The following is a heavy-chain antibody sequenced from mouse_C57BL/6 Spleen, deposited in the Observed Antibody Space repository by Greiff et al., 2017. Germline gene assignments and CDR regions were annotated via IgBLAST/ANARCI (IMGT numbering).Heavy chain of an antibody. V-gene: IGHV3-6*01. CDR2: ISYNGSN. J-gene: IGHJ2*01. CDR3: ARELRGGYFDY. Sequence: EVKLVESGPGLVKPSPSLSLTCSVSGYSFTSGYYCNWIRQFPGNKLECVGYISYNGSNTYNPSLKNRISITLDKSKNQFFMKLTSVTTEDTATYYCARELRGGYFDYWGQGTTLTVSS. D-gene: IGHD1-1*01. CDR1: GYSFTSGYY.